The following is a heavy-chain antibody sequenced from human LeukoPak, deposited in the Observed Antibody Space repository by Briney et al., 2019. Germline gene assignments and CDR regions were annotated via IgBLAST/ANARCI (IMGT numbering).Heavy chain of an antibody. J-gene: IGHJ6*03. V-gene: IGHV4-34*01. CDR3: ARGRRYYDSSGYSRYYYYYYMDV. D-gene: IGHD3-22*01. Sequence: SSETLSLTCAVYGGSFSGYYWSWIRQPPGKGLEWIGEINHSGSTNYNPSLKSRVTISVDTSKNQFSLKLSSVTAADTAVYYCARGRRYYDSSGYSRYYYYYYMDVWGKGTTVTVSS. CDR1: GGSFSGYY. CDR2: INHSGST.